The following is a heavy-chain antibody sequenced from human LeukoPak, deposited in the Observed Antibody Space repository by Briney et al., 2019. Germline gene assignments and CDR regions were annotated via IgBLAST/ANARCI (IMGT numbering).Heavy chain of an antibody. CDR2: ISWNSGSI. V-gene: IGHV3-9*01. Sequence: SGGSLRLSCAASGFTFSSYSMNWVRQAPGKGLEWVSGISWNSGSIGYADSVKGRFTISRDNAKNSLYLQMNSLRAEDTALYYCAKDRTHSSWRKTFDYWGQGTLVTVSS. CDR3: AKDRTHSSWRKTFDY. CDR1: GFTFSSYS. J-gene: IGHJ4*02. D-gene: IGHD6-13*01.